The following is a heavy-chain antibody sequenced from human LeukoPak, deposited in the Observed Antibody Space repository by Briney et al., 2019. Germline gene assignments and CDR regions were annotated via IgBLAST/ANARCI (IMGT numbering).Heavy chain of an antibody. J-gene: IGHJ4*02. CDR3: ARAYYYDSSDFYQDY. CDR1: GYTFITYG. D-gene: IGHD3-22*01. Sequence: ASVKISRKASGYTFITYGISWVRQAPGQGLEWMGWISVYNGNTNFAQKLQGRVTLTTDTSTSAAYMELRSLRSDDTAVYYCARAYYYDSSDFYQDYWGQGTLVTVSS. V-gene: IGHV1-18*01. CDR2: ISVYNGNT.